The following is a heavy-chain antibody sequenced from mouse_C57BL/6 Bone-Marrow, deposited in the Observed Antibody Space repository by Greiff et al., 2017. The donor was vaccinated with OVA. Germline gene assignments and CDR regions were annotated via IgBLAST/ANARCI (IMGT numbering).Heavy chain of an antibody. D-gene: IGHD1-1*01. CDR1: GYTFTSYW. J-gene: IGHJ1*03. Sequence: QVQLQQPGAELVKPGASVKLSCKASGYTFTSYWMQWVKQRPGQGLEWIGEIDPSDSYTNYNQKFKGKATLTVDTSSSTAYMQLSSLTSEDSAVYYCARSGYCGSSLSRYWYFDVWGTGTTVTVSS. V-gene: IGHV1-50*01. CDR3: ARSGYCGSSLSRYWYFDV. CDR2: IDPSDSYT.